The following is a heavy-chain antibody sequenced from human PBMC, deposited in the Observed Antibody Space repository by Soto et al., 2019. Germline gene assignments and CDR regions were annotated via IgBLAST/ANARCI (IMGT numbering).Heavy chain of an antibody. J-gene: IGHJ5*02. CDR3: ARSTMVRGVTP. V-gene: IGHV1-3*01. CDR1: RYTFTSYA. CDR2: INAGNGNT. D-gene: IGHD3-10*01. Sequence: QVQLVQSGAEVKKPGASVKVSCKASRYTFTSYAMHWVRQAPGQRLEWMGWINAGNGNTKYSQKFQGRVTITRDTSASTAYMELSSLRSVDTAVYYCARSTMVRGVTPWGQGTLVTVSS.